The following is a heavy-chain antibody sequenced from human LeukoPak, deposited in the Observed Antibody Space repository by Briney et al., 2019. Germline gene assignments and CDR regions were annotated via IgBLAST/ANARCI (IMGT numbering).Heavy chain of an antibody. D-gene: IGHD3-16*01. Sequence: SQTLSLTCAISGDIVSSNIAAWNWIRQSPSRGLEWLGRTFYRSKWHNEYAASVKSPITINPDTSKNQFSLQLNSVTPEDTAVYYCSRDVEGALNYLDYWGQGTLVTVSS. V-gene: IGHV6-1*01. J-gene: IGHJ4*02. CDR1: GDIVSSNIAA. CDR2: TFYRSKWHN. CDR3: SRDVEGALNYLDY.